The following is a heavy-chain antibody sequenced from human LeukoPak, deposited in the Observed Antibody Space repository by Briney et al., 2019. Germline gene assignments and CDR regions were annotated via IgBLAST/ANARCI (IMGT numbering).Heavy chain of an antibody. D-gene: IGHD7-27*01. Sequence: GGSLGLSCTASGFTFSSYTMSWVRQAPGKGLRWVSTITTGGPNTYYADSVKGRFTVSRDDSKNTLYLQMNSLRAGDTAVYYCAKDGGLWVSAHWGDSWGRGTLVTVSS. CDR2: ITTGGPNT. CDR1: GFTFSSYT. V-gene: IGHV3-23*01. J-gene: IGHJ4*02. CDR3: AKDGGLWVSAHWGDS.